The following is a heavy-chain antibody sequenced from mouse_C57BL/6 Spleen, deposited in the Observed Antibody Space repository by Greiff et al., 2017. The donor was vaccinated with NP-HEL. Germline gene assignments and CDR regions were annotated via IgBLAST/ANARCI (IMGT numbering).Heavy chain of an antibody. Sequence: VQLQQSGPELVKPGASVKISCKASGYTFTDYYMNWVKQSHGKSLEWIGDINPNNGGTSYNQKFKGKATLTVDKSSSTAYMELRSLTSEDSAVYYCVRGDYFDYWGQGTTLTVSS. V-gene: IGHV1-26*01. D-gene: IGHD3-3*01. CDR1: GYTFTDYY. CDR3: VRGDYFDY. CDR2: INPNNGGT. J-gene: IGHJ2*01.